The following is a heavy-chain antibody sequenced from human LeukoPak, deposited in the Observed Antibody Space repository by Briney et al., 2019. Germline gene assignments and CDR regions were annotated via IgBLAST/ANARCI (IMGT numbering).Heavy chain of an antibody. J-gene: IGHJ1*01. CDR3: AREYDYGGNRPGCFQH. Sequence: GGSLRLSCAASGFTFSSYNMNWVRQAPGKGLDWVSSISTTSTYISYTDSVKGRFTISRDNAKNSLYLQMNSLRAEDTAVYYCAREYDYGGNRPGCFQHWGQGTLVIVSS. V-gene: IGHV3-21*01. D-gene: IGHD4-23*01. CDR2: ISTTSTYI. CDR1: GFTFSSYN.